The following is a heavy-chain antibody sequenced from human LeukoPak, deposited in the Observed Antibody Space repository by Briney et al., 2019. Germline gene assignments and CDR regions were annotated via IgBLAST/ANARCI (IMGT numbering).Heavy chain of an antibody. CDR1: GYTFTSYD. J-gene: IGHJ5*02. Sequence: ASVKVSCKASGYTFTSYDMNWVRQATGQGLEWMGWMNPNSGNTGYAQKFQGRVTMTRNTSISTAYMELSSLRSEDTAVYYCARVSGAHYDFWSGEDWFDPWGQGTLVTVSS. CDR2: MNPNSGNT. D-gene: IGHD3-3*01. V-gene: IGHV1-8*01. CDR3: ARVSGAHYDFWSGEDWFDP.